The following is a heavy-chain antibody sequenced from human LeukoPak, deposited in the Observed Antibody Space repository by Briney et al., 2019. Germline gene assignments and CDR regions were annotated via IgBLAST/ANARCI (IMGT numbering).Heavy chain of an antibody. J-gene: IGHJ4*02. Sequence: SETLSLTCTLSGYSISSGYYWGWIRQPPGKGLEWIGSIYHGGSAYYNPSLKSRVTISIDTSKNQFSLKLSSVTAADTAMYYCARSPSAAAQLDNWGQGILVTVSS. CDR1: GYSISSGYY. V-gene: IGHV4-38-2*02. D-gene: IGHD6-6*01. CDR2: IYHGGSA. CDR3: ARSPSAAAQLDN.